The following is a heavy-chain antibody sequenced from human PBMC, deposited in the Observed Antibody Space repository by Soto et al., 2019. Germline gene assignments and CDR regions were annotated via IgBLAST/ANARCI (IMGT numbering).Heavy chain of an antibody. CDR2: ISGSSDYI. V-gene: IGHV3-21*01. Sequence: EVQLVESGGGLVKPGGSLRLACAASGFPFNSHSMFWVRQAPGKGLEWVSSISGSSDYIFYADSVKGRFTIFRDNAKKSLFLQMNSLRAEDTAMYYCARGVIILVGAATRPLDYWGQGTLVTVSS. J-gene: IGHJ4*02. CDR1: GFPFNSHS. CDR3: ARGVIILVGAATRPLDY. D-gene: IGHD1-26*01.